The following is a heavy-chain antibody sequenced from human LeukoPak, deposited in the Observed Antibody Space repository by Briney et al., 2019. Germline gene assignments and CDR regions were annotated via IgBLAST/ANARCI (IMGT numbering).Heavy chain of an antibody. D-gene: IGHD3-16*01. J-gene: IGHJ4*02. CDR1: GDSVSSNSAA. CDR2: TCYRSKWYN. Sequence: SQTLSLTCAISGDSVSSNSAAWNWIRQSPSRGLEWLGRTCYRSKWYNDYAVSVKSRITINPDTSKNQFSLQLNSVTPEDTAVYYCARGNMITFGGAIDYWGQGTLVTVSS. V-gene: IGHV6-1*01. CDR3: ARGNMITFGGAIDY.